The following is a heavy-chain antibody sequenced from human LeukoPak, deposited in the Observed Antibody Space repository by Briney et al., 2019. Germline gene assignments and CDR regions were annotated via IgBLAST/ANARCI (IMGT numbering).Heavy chain of an antibody. CDR1: GFSFSTYT. CDR2: ITGTSSTI. J-gene: IGHJ4*02. CDR3: AKELKWELAYYFDY. V-gene: IGHV3-48*01. D-gene: IGHD1-26*01. Sequence: GGSLRLSCAASGFSFSTYTMNWVRQAPGKGLEWVSYITGTSSTIYYADSVKGRFTVSRDNSKNTLYLQMNSLRAEDTAVYYCAKELKWELAYYFDYWGQGTLVTVSS.